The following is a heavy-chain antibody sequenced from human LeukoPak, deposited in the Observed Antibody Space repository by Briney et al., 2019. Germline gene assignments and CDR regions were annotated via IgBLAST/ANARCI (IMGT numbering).Heavy chain of an antibody. J-gene: IGHJ6*03. V-gene: IGHV3-48*03. CDR2: ISSSGSTI. CDR1: GFTFSSYE. D-gene: IGHD4-11*01. Sequence: PGGSLRLSCAASGFTFSSYEMNWVRQAPGKGLEWVSYISSSGSTIYYADSVKGRFTISRDNAKNSLYLQMNSLRGEDTAVYYCARERNLVTTTPLYYYYYYMDVWGKGTTVTVSS. CDR3: ARERNLVTTTPLYYYYYYMDV.